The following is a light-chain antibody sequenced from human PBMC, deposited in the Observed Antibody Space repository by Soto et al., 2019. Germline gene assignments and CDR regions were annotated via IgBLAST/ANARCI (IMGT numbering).Light chain of an antibody. CDR2: EVN. CDR3: SSYAGSSNV. CDR1: SSDVGGYNY. V-gene: IGLV2-8*01. Sequence: QSALTQPPSASGSPGQSVAISCTGTSSDVGGYNYVSWYQQHPGQAPKLMIYEVNKRPSGVPDRFPGSKSGNTASLTVSGLQAEDEADYYCSSYAGSSNVFGTGTKVTVL. J-gene: IGLJ1*01.